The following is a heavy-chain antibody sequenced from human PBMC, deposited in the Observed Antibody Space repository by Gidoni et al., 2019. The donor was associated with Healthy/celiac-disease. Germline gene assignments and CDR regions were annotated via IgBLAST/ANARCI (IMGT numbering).Heavy chain of an antibody. J-gene: IGHJ6*02. CDR3: ARDPGSGWYILDYYYGMDV. D-gene: IGHD6-19*01. Sequence: EVQLVESGGGLVKPGGSLRLACAASGVTFSSYSMNWVRQAPGKGLEWVSSISSSSSYIYYADSVKGRFTISRDNAKNSLYLQMNSLRAEDTAVYYCARDPGSGWYILDYYYGMDVWGQGTTVTVSS. CDR2: ISSSSSYI. V-gene: IGHV3-21*01. CDR1: GVTFSSYS.